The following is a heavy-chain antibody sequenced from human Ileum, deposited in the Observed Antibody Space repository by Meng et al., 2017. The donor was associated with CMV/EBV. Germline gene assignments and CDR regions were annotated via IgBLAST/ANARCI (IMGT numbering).Heavy chain of an antibody. J-gene: IGHJ6*02. CDR3: ARDVPAATYYYYGMDV. D-gene: IGHD2-2*01. CDR2: IIPIFGTA. CDR1: GGTFSSYA. V-gene: IGHV1-69*05. Sequence: SVKVSCKASGGTFSSYAISWVRQAPGQGLEWMGGIIPIFGTANYAQKFQGRVSITTDESTSTAYMELSSLGSEDTAVYYCARDVPAATYYYYGMDVWGQGTTVTVSS.